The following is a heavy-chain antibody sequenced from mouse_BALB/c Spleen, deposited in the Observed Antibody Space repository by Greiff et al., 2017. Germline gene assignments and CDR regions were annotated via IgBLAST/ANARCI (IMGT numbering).Heavy chain of an antibody. CDR2: IYPGSGNT. Sequence: QVQLKESGAELARPGASVKLSCKASGYTFTDYYINWVKQRTGQGLEWIGEIYPGSGNTYYNEKFKGKATLTADKSSSTAYMQLSSLTSEDSAVYFCARSVITTVVDAWFAYWGQGTLVTVSA. CDR3: ARSVITTVVDAWFAY. CDR1: GYTFTDYY. D-gene: IGHD1-1*01. J-gene: IGHJ3*01. V-gene: IGHV1-77*01.